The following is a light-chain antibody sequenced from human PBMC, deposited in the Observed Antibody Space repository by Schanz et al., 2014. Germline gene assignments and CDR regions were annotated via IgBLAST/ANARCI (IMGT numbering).Light chain of an antibody. CDR1: QTVTTSY. CDR3: QQRSNWPET. J-gene: IGKJ3*01. Sequence: EIVLTQSPGTLSLSPGERATLSCRASQTVTTSYLAWYQQKPGQAPRFLIFGASSRATGIPDRFSGSGSGTDFTLTISRLEPEDFAVYYCQQRSNWPETFGPGTKVDIK. CDR2: GAS. V-gene: IGKV3D-20*02.